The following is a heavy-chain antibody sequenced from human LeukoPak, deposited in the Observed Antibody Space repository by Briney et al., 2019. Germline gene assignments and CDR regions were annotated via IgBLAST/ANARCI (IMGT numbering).Heavy chain of an antibody. CDR1: GGSISSYY. V-gene: IGHV4-59*12. J-gene: IGHJ4*02. D-gene: IGHD1-26*01. CDR2: ISYSGST. Sequence: SETLSLTCTVSGGSISSYYWGWIRQPPGKGLEWIGYISYSGSTNYNPSLKSRVTISVDTSKNQFSLKLSSVTAADTAVYYCARGDSSVGLNYWGQGTLVTVSS. CDR3: ARGDSSVGLNY.